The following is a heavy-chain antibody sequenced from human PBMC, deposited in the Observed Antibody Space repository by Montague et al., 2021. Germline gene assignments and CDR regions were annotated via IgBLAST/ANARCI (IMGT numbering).Heavy chain of an antibody. CDR2: IYYNGNT. Sequence: SETLSLTCTVSGGSMSSYYWSWIRHSPGKGLEWIGEIYYNGNTKYDPSLKSRVTMSVDTSKNQVSLRLSSVTVADAAVYYCAREWGAFDSWGQGTLVTVSS. D-gene: IGHD3-16*01. J-gene: IGHJ4*02. CDR3: AREWGAFDS. V-gene: IGHV4-59*01. CDR1: GGSMSSYY.